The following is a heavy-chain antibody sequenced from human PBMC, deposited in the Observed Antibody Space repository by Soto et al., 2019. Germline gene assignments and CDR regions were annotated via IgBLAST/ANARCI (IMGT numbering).Heavy chain of an antibody. V-gene: IGHV1-18*04. CDR2: ISAYNGNT. CDR3: ARTKYYDILTGYRGYYYGMDV. D-gene: IGHD3-9*01. Sequence: QVQLVQSGAEVKKPGASVKVSCKASGYTFTSYGISWVRQAPGQGLEWMGWISAYNGNTNYAQKLQGRVTMTTDTPTSTAYMELRSLRSDDTAVYYCARTKYYDILTGYRGYYYGMDVWGQGTTVTVSS. J-gene: IGHJ6*02. CDR1: GYTFTSYG.